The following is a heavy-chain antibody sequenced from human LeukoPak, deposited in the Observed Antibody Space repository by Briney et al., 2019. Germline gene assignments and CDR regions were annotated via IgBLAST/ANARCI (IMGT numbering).Heavy chain of an antibody. D-gene: IGHD6-13*01. CDR2: IYTSGST. CDR1: GGSISSYY. V-gene: IGHV4-4*07. Sequence: SETQSLTCTVSGGSISSYYWSWIRQPAGRGLEWIGRIYTSGSTNYNPSLKSRVTMSVDTSKNQFSLKLSSVTAADTAVYYCARAGAGIAAAGTIAFDIWGQGTMVTVSS. J-gene: IGHJ3*02. CDR3: ARAGAGIAAAGTIAFDI.